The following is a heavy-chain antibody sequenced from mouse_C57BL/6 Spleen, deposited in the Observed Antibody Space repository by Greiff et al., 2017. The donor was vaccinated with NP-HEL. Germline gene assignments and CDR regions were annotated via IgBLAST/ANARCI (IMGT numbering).Heavy chain of an antibody. CDR1: GYTFTDYN. Sequence: VQLKESGPELVKPGASVKMSCKASGYTFTDYNMHWVKQSHGKSLEWIGYINPNNGGTSYNQKFKGKATLTVNKSSSTAYMELRSLTSEDSAVYYCARRGLYGSSWGYFDYWGQGTTLTVSS. D-gene: IGHD1-1*01. J-gene: IGHJ2*01. V-gene: IGHV1-22*01. CDR2: INPNNGGT. CDR3: ARRGLYGSSWGYFDY.